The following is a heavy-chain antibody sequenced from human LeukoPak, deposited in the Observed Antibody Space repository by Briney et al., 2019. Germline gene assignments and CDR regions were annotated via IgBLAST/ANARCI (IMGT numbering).Heavy chain of an antibody. V-gene: IGHV3-23*01. CDR1: GFTFNRYA. CDR2: ISGSGDST. CDR3: AKASLIVVVTLTPFDF. J-gene: IGHJ4*02. D-gene: IGHD3-22*01. Sequence: GGSLRLSCAASGFTFNRYAMNWVRQAPGKGLEWVSTISGSGDSTYYADSVKGRFTISRDNSKNALYLQMNSLRAEDTAVYYCAKASLIVVVTLTPFDFWGQGTLVTVSS.